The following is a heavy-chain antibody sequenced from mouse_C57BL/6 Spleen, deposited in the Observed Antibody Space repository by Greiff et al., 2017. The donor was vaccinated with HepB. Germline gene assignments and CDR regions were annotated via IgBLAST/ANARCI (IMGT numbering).Heavy chain of an antibody. CDR3: AREGYGSSSYFDY. D-gene: IGHD1-1*01. V-gene: IGHV5-16*01. J-gene: IGHJ2*01. Sequence: EVKLVESEGGLVQPGSSMKLSCTASGFTFSDYYMAWVRQVPEKGLEWVANINYDGSSNDYLDSLQSRFIISRDNAKNSLYLQMSSLQSEDTATYYCAREGYGSSSYFDYWGQGTTLTVSS. CDR1: GFTFSDYY. CDR2: INYDGSSN.